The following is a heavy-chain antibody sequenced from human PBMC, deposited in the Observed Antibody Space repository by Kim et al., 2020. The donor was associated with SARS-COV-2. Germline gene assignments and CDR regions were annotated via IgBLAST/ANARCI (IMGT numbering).Heavy chain of an antibody. Sequence: ASVKVSCKASGYTFTSYYMHWVRQAPGQGLEWMGIINPSGGSTSYAQKFQGRVTMTRDTSTSTVYMELSSLRSEDTAVYYCARNIAAARDYYYYYGIDVWGQGTTVTVSS. CDR1: GYTFTSYY. CDR2: INPSGGST. CDR3: ARNIAAARDYYYYYGIDV. J-gene: IGHJ6*02. D-gene: IGHD6-13*01. V-gene: IGHV1-46*01.